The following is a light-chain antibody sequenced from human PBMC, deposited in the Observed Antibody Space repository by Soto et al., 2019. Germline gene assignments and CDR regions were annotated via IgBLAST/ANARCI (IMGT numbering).Light chain of an antibody. CDR3: SAWDAGLDGPV. CDR1: SSNIGTSP. J-gene: IGLJ7*01. V-gene: IGLV1-44*01. Sequence: QSVLTQPPSSSGTPGQRVTISCSGSSSNIGTSPVNWYQQVPGTAPKLLVYTNSQRPSGVPDRFSGSKSGTSASLAISGLQSEDEADYYCSAWDAGLDGPVFGGGTQLTVL. CDR2: TNS.